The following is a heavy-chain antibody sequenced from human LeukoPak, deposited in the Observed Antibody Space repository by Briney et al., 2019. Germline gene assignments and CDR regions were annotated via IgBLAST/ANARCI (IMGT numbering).Heavy chain of an antibody. Sequence: PGGSLRLSCAASGFTFSSYAMTWVRQAPGKGLEWVSAISGSGASTYFADSVKGRFTISRDNSKNTLYLQMNSLRAEDTAVYYCAKDRDGYNSGRYFDYWGQGTLVTVSS. CDR3: AKDRDGYNSGRYFDY. D-gene: IGHD5-24*01. CDR1: GFTFSSYA. CDR2: ISGSGAST. V-gene: IGHV3-23*01. J-gene: IGHJ4*02.